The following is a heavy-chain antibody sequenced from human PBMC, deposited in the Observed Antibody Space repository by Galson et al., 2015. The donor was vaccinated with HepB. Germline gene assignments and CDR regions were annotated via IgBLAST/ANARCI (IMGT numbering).Heavy chain of an antibody. V-gene: IGHV3-48*01. J-gene: IGHJ4*02. Sequence: SLRLSCAASGFTFSNYPMNWVRQAPGKGPEWVSYISSSSSTIYYADSVKGRFTISRDNAKNSLYLQMNSLRAEDTAVYYCAREPNYDISSYYFEYWGQGTLVTVSS. CDR2: ISSSSSTI. CDR3: AREPNYDISSYYFEY. CDR1: GFTFSNYP. D-gene: IGHD3-22*01.